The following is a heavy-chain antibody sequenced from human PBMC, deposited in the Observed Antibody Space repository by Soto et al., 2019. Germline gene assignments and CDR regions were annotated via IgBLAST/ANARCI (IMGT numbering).Heavy chain of an antibody. CDR2: ISSSSSYI. CDR3: ARGTYYDFWSGSVPDY. J-gene: IGHJ4*02. Sequence: GSLRLSCAASGFTFSSYSMNWVRQAPGKGLEWVSSISSSSSYIYYADSVKGRFTISRDNAKNSPYLQMNSLRAEDTAVYYCARGTYYDFWSGSVPDYWGQGTLVTVSS. CDR1: GFTFSSYS. V-gene: IGHV3-21*01. D-gene: IGHD3-3*01.